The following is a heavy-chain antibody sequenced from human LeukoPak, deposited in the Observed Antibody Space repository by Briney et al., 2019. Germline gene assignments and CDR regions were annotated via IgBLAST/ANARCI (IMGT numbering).Heavy chain of an antibody. V-gene: IGHV3-15*01. Sequence: GGSLRLSCAASAFTFSNAWMSWVRQAPGKGLEWVGRIKSKTDGGTTNYAAPVKGRFTISRDDSKNTLYLQMNTLKTEDTAVYYCTTASDCSGGTCYFGYWGQGTLVTVSS. CDR3: TTASDCSGGTCYFGY. CDR1: AFTFSNAW. J-gene: IGHJ4*02. CDR2: IKSKTDGGTT. D-gene: IGHD2-15*01.